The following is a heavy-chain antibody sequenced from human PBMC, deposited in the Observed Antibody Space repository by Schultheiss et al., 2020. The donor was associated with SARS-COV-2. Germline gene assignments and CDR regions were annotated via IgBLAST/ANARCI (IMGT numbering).Heavy chain of an antibody. CDR1: GGSFSGYY. Sequence: SETLSLTCAVYGGSFSGYYWSWIRQPPGKGLEWIGEINHSGSTNYNPSLKSRVTISVDTSKNQFSLKLSSVTAADTAVYYCARDRYGGPGEFFDYWGQGTLVTV. CDR3: ARDRYGGPGEFFDY. CDR2: INHSGST. J-gene: IGHJ4*02. V-gene: IGHV4-34*01. D-gene: IGHD4-23*01.